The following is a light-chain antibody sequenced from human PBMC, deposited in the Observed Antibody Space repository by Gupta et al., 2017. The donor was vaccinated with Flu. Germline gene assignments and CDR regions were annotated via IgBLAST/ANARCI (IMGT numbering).Light chain of an antibody. CDR3: AAWDDSLNGGV. Sequence: SVLPHPPSASGTPGQTVTISCSGSNSNFGNNTVNWFQHLPGAAPKLLIYSNNQRHSGFPDRFSGSRSGTSATLAISGLQAEDEADYYCAAWDDSLNGGVFGGGTKLTVL. CDR1: NSNFGNNT. CDR2: SNN. V-gene: IGLV1-44*01. J-gene: IGLJ3*02.